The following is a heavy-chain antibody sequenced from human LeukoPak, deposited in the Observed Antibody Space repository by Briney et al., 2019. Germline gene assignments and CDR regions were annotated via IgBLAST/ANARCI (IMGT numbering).Heavy chain of an antibody. V-gene: IGHV1-2*02. J-gene: IGHJ4*02. Sequence: ALVKVSCKASGYTFIGYYMHWVRQAPGQGLEWMGWINPNSGGTIHAQTFQGRVTMTRDTSITAAYMELGRLRSDDTAVYYCARAPDIEAVPTATYFDYWGQGTLVSVSS. CDR1: GYTFIGYY. CDR2: INPNSGGT. CDR3: ARAPDIEAVPTATYFDY. D-gene: IGHD6-19*01.